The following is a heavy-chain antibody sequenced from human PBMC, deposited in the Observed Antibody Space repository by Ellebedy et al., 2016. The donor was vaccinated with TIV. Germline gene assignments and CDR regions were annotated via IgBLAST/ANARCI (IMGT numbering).Heavy chain of an antibody. J-gene: IGHJ4*02. CDR1: GYTFTRYY. D-gene: IGHD1-26*01. Sequence: AASVKVSCKASGYTFTRYYIHWVRQAPGQGFEYMGIINPSGGRTSYAQKFQGRVTMTRDTSTSTFYMELSSLRSEDTAVYYCAREGGVYYFDYWGQGTLVTVSS. CDR2: INPSGGRT. CDR3: AREGGVYYFDY. V-gene: IGHV1-46*01.